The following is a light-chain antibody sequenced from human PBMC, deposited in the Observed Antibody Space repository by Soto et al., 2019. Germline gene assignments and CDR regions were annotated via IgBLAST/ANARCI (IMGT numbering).Light chain of an antibody. CDR3: QQYNTFPFT. Sequence: DIQMTTSPSALSASVGDRVTITCRASQSISSWLAWYQQKPGKAPNLLISKASSLESGVPSRFSGSGSGTEFTLTISSLQPDDFATYYCQQYNTFPFTFGPGTKVDI. V-gene: IGKV1-5*03. CDR2: KAS. J-gene: IGKJ3*01. CDR1: QSISSW.